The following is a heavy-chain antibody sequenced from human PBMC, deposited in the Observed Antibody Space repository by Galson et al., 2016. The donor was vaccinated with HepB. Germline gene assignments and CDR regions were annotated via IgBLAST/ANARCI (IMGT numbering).Heavy chain of an antibody. CDR3: ARRSAPLGNFDV. V-gene: IGHV6-1*01. D-gene: IGHD2-15*01. CDR2: TYYRSEWYN. Sequence: CAISGDSVSSNAASWNLIRQSPSRGLEWLGRTYYRSEWYNEYALSVRSRITITPDISKNQFSLQLNSVTPEDTAVYFCARRSAPLGNFDVWGQGPAVTVSS. J-gene: IGHJ3*01. CDR1: GDSVSSNAAS.